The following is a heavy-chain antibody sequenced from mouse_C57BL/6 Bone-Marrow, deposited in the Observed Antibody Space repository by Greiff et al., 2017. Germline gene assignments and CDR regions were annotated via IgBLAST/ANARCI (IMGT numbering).Heavy chain of an antibody. Sequence: VQLQQSGAELVKPGASVKISCKASGYAFSSYWMNWVKQRPGKGLEWIGQIYSGDGDTNYNGKFKGKATLTADKSSSTAYMQLSSLTSEDSAVYFCARSIYYGSSYDAMDYWGQGTSVTVS. J-gene: IGHJ4*01. CDR3: ARSIYYGSSYDAMDY. CDR1: GYAFSSYW. CDR2: IYSGDGDT. V-gene: IGHV1-80*01. D-gene: IGHD1-1*01.